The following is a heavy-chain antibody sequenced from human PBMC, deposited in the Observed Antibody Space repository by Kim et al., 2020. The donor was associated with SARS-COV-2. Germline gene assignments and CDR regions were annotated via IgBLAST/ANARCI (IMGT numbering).Heavy chain of an antibody. Sequence: GGSLRLSCAASGFTFSSYAMHWVRQAPGKGLEWVAVISYDGSNKYYADSVKGRFTISRDNSKNTLYLQMNSLRAEDTAVYYCARDFYSSSWYPPFDYWGQGTLVTVSS. J-gene: IGHJ4*02. CDR2: ISYDGSNK. CDR3: ARDFYSSSWYPPFDY. CDR1: GFTFSSYA. D-gene: IGHD6-13*01. V-gene: IGHV3-30*04.